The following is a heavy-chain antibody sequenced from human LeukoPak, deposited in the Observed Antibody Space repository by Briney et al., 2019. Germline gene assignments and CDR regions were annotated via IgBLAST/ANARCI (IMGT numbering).Heavy chain of an antibody. D-gene: IGHD3-22*01. CDR2: IYYSGST. J-gene: IGHJ4*02. Sequence: ASETLSLTCTVSGGSISSHYWSWIRQPPGKGLEWIGYIYYSGSTNYNPSLKSRVTISVDTSKNQFSLKLSSVTAADTAVYYCARGGYYYDSSGYLDYWGQGTLVTVSS. CDR1: GGSISSHY. CDR3: ARGGYYYDSSGYLDY. V-gene: IGHV4-59*11.